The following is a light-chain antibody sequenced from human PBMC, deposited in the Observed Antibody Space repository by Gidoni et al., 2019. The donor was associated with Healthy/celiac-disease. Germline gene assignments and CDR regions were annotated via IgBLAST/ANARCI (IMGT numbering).Light chain of an antibody. CDR1: QSISSN. V-gene: IGKV3-15*01. CDR2: GAS. CDR3: QHYNIWPPWT. J-gene: IGKJ1*01. Sequence: EVVMTQSPATLSVYPGERASLSCRASQSISSNLAWYQQKPGQPPRLLIYGASTRATGIPARFSGSGSGTEFSLTISSLQSEDFAVYYCQHYNIWPPWTFGQGTKVEIK.